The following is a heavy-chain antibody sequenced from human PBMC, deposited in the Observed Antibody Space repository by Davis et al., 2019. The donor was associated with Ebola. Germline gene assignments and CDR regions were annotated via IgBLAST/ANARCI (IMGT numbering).Heavy chain of an antibody. D-gene: IGHD1-7*01. Sequence: GESLKISCAASGFTFSSYAMSWVRQAPGKGLEWVSAISGSGGSTYYADSVKGRFTISRDNAKNSLYLQMNSLRAEDTAVYYCAREETERLLNWNYDQTLNDAFDIWGQGTMVTVSS. J-gene: IGHJ3*02. CDR3: AREETERLLNWNYDQTLNDAFDI. CDR2: ISGSGGST. V-gene: IGHV3-23*01. CDR1: GFTFSSYA.